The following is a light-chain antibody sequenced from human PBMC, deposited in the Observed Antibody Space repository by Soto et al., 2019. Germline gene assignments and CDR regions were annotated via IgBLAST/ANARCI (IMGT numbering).Light chain of an antibody. Sequence: IQLTQFPSSLSSSVGDRVTITCRASQIIRTYLNWYKQKSGKAPKLLSYAASSLQSGVPSRFSGSGSGTDFTLTISSLKPEDFETYFCQQSYSTPWTFGQGTKVDIK. CDR2: AAS. J-gene: IGKJ1*01. CDR1: QIIRTY. V-gene: IGKV1-39*01. CDR3: QQSYSTPWT.